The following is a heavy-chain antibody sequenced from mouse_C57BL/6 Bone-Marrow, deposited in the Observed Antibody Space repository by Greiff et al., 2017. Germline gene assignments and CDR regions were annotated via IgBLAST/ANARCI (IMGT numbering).Heavy chain of an antibody. CDR2: ISSGSSTI. D-gene: IGHD2-2*01. J-gene: IGHJ4*01. Sequence: EVKLVESGGGLVKPGGSLKLSCAASGFTFSDYGMHWVRQAPEKGLEWVAYISSGSSTIYYADTVKGRFTISRDNAKNTLFLQMTSLRSEDTAMYYCARPGLRGGPPYAMDYWGQGTSVTVSS. CDR3: ARPGLRGGPPYAMDY. CDR1: GFTFSDYG. V-gene: IGHV5-17*01.